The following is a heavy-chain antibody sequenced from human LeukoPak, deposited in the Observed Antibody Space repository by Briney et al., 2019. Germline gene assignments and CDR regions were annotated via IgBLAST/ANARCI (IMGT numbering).Heavy chain of an antibody. CDR1: GGSISSSGYY. Sequence: PSQTLSLTCTVSGGSISSSGYYWSWIRQHPGKGLEWIGYIYDSGSTDSNPSLKSRVTISVDTSKNQFSLKVSSVTAADTAVYYCASFLNYDFWSGYYGGFDYWGQGTLVTVSS. D-gene: IGHD3-3*01. CDR2: IYDSGST. J-gene: IGHJ4*02. V-gene: IGHV4-31*03. CDR3: ASFLNYDFWSGYYGGFDY.